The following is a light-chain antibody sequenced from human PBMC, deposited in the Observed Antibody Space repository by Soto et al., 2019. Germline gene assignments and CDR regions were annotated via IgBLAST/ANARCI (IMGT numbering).Light chain of an antibody. V-gene: IGKV1-9*01. J-gene: IGKJ4*01. CDR2: PAS. CDR1: QGISSS. Sequence: DIQLTQSPSFLYASVGDRVTITCRASQGISSSLAWYQQKPGKAPKLLIYPASTLQSGVPSRFSGSGSGTEFTLTISSLQSEDFATYYCQHLNTYPLSFGGGTKVEIK. CDR3: QHLNTYPLS.